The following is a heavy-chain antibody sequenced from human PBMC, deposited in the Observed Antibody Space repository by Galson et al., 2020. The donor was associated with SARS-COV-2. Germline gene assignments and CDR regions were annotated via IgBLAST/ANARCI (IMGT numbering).Heavy chain of an antibody. D-gene: IGHD3-3*01. CDR1: GFSLTTSGVG. J-gene: IGHJ3*01. CDR3: AHMRSDSDDGGEDRDFYSSAFDV. V-gene: IGHV2-5*02. CDR2: IYWDDDE. Sequence: SGPTLVKPTQTLTLTCTFSGFSLTTSGVGVGWIRQPPGKALEWLALIYWDDDERYSPSLKSRLTITKDTSKNQVVLTMTNMDPVDTATYYCAHMRSDSDDGGEDRDFYSSAFDVWGQGTMVTVSS.